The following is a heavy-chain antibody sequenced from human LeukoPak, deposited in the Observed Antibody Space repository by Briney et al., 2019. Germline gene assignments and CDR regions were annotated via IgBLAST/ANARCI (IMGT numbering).Heavy chain of an antibody. V-gene: IGHV1-46*01. Sequence: ASVKVSCKASGYTLTSYYMHWVRQAPGQGLEWMGIINPSGGSTSYAQKFQGRVTMTRDTSTSTVYMELSSLRSEDTAVYYCARDGNSYGHDYWGQGTLVTVSS. CDR3: ARDGNSYGHDY. CDR2: INPSGGST. CDR1: GYTLTSYY. J-gene: IGHJ4*02. D-gene: IGHD5-18*01.